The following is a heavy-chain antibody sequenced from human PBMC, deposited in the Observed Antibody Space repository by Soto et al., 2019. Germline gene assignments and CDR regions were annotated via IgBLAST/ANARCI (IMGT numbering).Heavy chain of an antibody. CDR3: ARRMAFTTGWYFDY. Sequence: EVQLLESGGVLVQPGGSLRLSCAASGFTFSNHAMSWVRQAPGKGLEWVSGLSASGSNTYYADSVKGRFTISRDNSKNILYLQMNSLRAEDTALYYCARRMAFTTGWYFDYWGQGTLVTVSS. D-gene: IGHD6-19*01. V-gene: IGHV3-23*01. J-gene: IGHJ4*02. CDR2: LSASGSNT. CDR1: GFTFSNHA.